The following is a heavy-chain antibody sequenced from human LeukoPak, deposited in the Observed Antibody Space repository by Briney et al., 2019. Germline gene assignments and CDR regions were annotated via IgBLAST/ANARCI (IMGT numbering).Heavy chain of an antibody. Sequence: PSETLSLTCTVSGGSISRYYCSWIRQPPGKGLEWIGYIYYSGSTNYDPSLKSRVTISVDTSKNQFSLKLSSVTAADTAVYYCARGFRYSYGNWGQGTLVTVSS. D-gene: IGHD5-18*01. CDR3: ARGFRYSYGN. V-gene: IGHV4-59*12. CDR2: IYYSGST. CDR1: GGSISRYY. J-gene: IGHJ4*02.